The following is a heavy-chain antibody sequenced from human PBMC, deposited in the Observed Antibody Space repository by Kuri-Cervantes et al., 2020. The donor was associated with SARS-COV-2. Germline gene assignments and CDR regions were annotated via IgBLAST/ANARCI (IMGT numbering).Heavy chain of an antibody. J-gene: IGHJ4*02. Sequence: ASVKVSCKPSGDTFTAYIFHWVRQAPGQSLEWMGWINAHNGNTKYSQKFQDRVTITRDTSASTAYMELSSLRSDDTAVYYCARGAKDRVDYWGQGTLVTVSS. CDR2: INAHNGNT. CDR1: GDTFTAYI. CDR3: ARGAKDRVDY. D-gene: IGHD2-15*01. V-gene: IGHV1-3*01.